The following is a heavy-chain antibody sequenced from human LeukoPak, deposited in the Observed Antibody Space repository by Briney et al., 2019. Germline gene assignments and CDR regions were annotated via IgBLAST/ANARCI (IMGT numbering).Heavy chain of an antibody. J-gene: IGHJ4*02. CDR1: GVSISSYY. V-gene: IGHV4-59*01. Sequence: PSETLSLTCTLSGVSISSYYWSWIRQPPGKGLEWIGYVYDSGTTHYNPSLKSRVTLSVDTSKNQFSLKLSSVTTNDTAVYYCASGPYPAAGTDHQFDYWGQGTLVTVSS. CDR2: VYDSGTT. D-gene: IGHD6-13*01. CDR3: ASGPYPAAGTDHQFDY.